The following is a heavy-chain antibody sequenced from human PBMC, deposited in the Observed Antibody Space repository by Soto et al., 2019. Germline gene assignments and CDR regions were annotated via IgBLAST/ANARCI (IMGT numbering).Heavy chain of an antibody. CDR2: IRDGGEST. D-gene: IGHD2-15*01. V-gene: IGHV3-23*01. J-gene: IGHJ3*02. CDR3: APHVHCSGGSCHYDAFDI. Sequence: EVQLLESGGGLVQPGVSLRLSCAFSGFIFGNYMMTWVRQAPGMGLEWVSTIRDGGESTYYADSVKGRFTISRDNSKNTLYLQMDSLGVEDTAVYYCAPHVHCSGGSCHYDAFDIRGKGTMVTVSS. CDR1: GFIFGNYM.